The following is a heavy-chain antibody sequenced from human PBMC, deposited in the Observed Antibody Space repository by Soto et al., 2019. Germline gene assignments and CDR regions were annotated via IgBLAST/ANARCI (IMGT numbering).Heavy chain of an antibody. CDR1: GFTFSSYA. CDR2: ISYDGSNK. Sequence: QVQLVESGGGVVQPGRSLRLSCAASGFTFSSYAMHWVRQAPGKGLEWVAVISYDGSNKYYADSVKGRFTISRDNSKNTLYLQMSSLRAEDTAVYYCARDSYYYDSSGFPPDQPLQHWGQGTLVTVSS. J-gene: IGHJ1*01. D-gene: IGHD3-22*01. V-gene: IGHV3-30-3*01. CDR3: ARDSYYYDSSGFPPDQPLQH.